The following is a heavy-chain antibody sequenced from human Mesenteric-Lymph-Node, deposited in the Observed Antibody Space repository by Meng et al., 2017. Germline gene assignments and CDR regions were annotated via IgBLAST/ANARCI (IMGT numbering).Heavy chain of an antibody. CDR3: ASFDHIPRRNYFDY. J-gene: IGHJ4*02. V-gene: IGHV4-30-4*01. CDR2: IHHSGSA. Sequence: VQLQESGPGLVEPSQTLSLTCPLSGGSRGSGNYYWSWIRQPPGKGLEWIGYIHHSGSAYYNPSLKSRVSISVDTSKNQFSLNLNSMTAADTAVYYCASFDHIPRRNYFDYWGQGTLVTVSS. CDR1: GGSRGSGNYY. D-gene: IGHD2-21*01.